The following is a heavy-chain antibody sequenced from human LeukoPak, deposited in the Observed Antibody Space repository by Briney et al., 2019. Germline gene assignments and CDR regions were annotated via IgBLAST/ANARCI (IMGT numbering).Heavy chain of an antibody. CDR2: IYYSGST. Sequence: SETLSLTCTVSGGSFSSHYWSWIRQPPGKGLEWIGYIYYSGSTNYNPSLKSRVTISVDTSKNQFSLKLSSVTAADTAVYYCARGRVGEGFVLRLTFDPWGQGTLVTVSS. J-gene: IGHJ5*02. V-gene: IGHV4-59*11. CDR3: ARGRVGEGFVLRLTFDP. D-gene: IGHD3-3*01. CDR1: GGSFSSHY.